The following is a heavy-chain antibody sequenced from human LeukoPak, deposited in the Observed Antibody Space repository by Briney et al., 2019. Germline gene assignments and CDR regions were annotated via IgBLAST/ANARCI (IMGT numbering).Heavy chain of an antibody. CDR2: INHSGST. J-gene: IGHJ4*02. D-gene: IGHD3-22*01. Sequence: SETLSLTCTVSGYSISSGYTWGWIRQPPGKGLEWIGEINHSGSTNYNPSLKSRVTISVDTSKNQFSLKLSSVTAADTAVYYCARHPYYYDSSGLGYFDYWGQGTLVTVSS. CDR1: GYSISSGYT. CDR3: ARHPYYYDSSGLGYFDY. V-gene: IGHV4-38-2*02.